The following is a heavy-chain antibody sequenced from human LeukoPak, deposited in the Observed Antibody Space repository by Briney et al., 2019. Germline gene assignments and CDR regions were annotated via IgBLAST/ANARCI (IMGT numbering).Heavy chain of an antibody. V-gene: IGHV3-30*02. CDR2: IRYDGSNK. D-gene: IGHD5-18*01. CDR3: AKEKSGYGYLYYFDY. CDR1: GFTFSSYG. Sequence: GGSLRLSCAASGFTFSSYGMHWVSQAPGKGLEWVAFIRYDGSNKYYADSVKGRFTISRDNSKNTLYLQMNSLRAEDTAVYYCAKEKSGYGYLYYFDYWGQGTLVTVSS. J-gene: IGHJ4*02.